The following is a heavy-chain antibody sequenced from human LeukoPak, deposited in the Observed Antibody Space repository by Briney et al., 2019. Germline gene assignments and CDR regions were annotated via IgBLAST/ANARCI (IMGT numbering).Heavy chain of an antibody. CDR2: INHSGST. V-gene: IGHV4-34*01. CDR1: GGSFSGYY. Sequence: PSETLSLTCAVYGGSFSGYYWSWIRQPPGKGLEWIGEINHSGSTNYNPSLKSRVTISVDTSKNQFSLRLTSVTAADTAVYYCARGDLYDGGGRNWFDPWGQGTLVTVSS. CDR3: ARGDLYDGGGRNWFDP. J-gene: IGHJ5*02. D-gene: IGHD3-16*01.